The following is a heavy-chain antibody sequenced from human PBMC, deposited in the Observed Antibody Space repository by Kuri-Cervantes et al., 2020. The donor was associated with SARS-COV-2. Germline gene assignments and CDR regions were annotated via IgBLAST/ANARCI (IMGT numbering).Heavy chain of an antibody. CDR1: GYTFTSYG. V-gene: IGHV1-18*01. J-gene: IGHJ4*02. CDR2: ISAYNGNT. D-gene: IGHD6-19*01. Sequence: ASVKVSCKASGYTFTSYGISWVRQAPGQGLEWVGWISAYNGNTNYAQKLQGRVTITADKSTSTAYMELSSLRSEDTAVYYCARRWHSSGWSFDYCGQGTLVTVSS. CDR3: ARRWHSSGWSFDY.